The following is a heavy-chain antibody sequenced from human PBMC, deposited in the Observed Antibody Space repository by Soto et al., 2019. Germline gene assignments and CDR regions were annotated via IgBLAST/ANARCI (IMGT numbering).Heavy chain of an antibody. V-gene: IGHV3-48*03. D-gene: IGHD6-13*01. J-gene: IGHJ5*02. CDR2: ISSSGSTI. Sequence: EVQLVESGGGLVQPGGSLRLSCAASGFTFSSYEMNWVRQAPGKGLEWVSYISSSGSTIYYADSVKGRFTISRDNAKNSPYLQMNSLRAEDTAVYYCAREPAAVGRGSWSDPWCQGTLITVSS. CDR3: AREPAAVGRGSWSDP. CDR1: GFTFSSYE.